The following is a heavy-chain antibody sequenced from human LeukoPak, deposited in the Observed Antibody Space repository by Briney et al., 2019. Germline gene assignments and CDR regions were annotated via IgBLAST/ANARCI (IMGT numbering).Heavy chain of an antibody. Sequence: PGGSLRLSCATSGFSFSSYAMNWVRQAPGKGLEWVAYIDSIATTMYYADSVKGRFTISRDNAKNSLYLQMNSLRAEDTAVYYCVRDYYYYMDVWGRGTTVTVSS. CDR1: GFSFSSYA. CDR3: VRDYYYYMDV. J-gene: IGHJ6*03. V-gene: IGHV3-48*03. CDR2: IDSIATTM.